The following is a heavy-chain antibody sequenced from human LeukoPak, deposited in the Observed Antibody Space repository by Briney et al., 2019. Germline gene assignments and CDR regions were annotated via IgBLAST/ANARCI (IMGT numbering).Heavy chain of an antibody. CDR2: IHYSGST. CDR1: GDSVSNGGYY. V-gene: IGHV4-61*08. Sequence: SETLSLTCTVSGDSVSNGGYYWSWIRQPPGKGLEWIGYIHYSGSTNYSPSLKSRVTISVDPSKNQFSLKLNSVTAADTAIYFCARSGDYSGAYWGQGSLVTVSS. D-gene: IGHD2-21*02. CDR3: ARSGDYSGAY. J-gene: IGHJ4*02.